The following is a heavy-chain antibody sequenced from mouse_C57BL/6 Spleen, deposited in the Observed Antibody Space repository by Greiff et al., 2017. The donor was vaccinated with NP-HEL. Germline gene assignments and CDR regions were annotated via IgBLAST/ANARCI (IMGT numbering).Heavy chain of an antibody. CDR1: GYTFTDYT. Sequence: VQLQQSDAELVKPGASVKLSCTVSGYTFTDYTIHWMKQRPEQGLEWIGYIYPRDGSTKYNEKFKGKATLTADKSSSTAYMQLNSLTSEDSAVXFCARGRGPYYAMDYWGQGPSVTVSS. CDR2: IYPRDGST. D-gene: IGHD3-3*01. J-gene: IGHJ4*01. V-gene: IGHV1-78*01. CDR3: ARGRGPYYAMDY.